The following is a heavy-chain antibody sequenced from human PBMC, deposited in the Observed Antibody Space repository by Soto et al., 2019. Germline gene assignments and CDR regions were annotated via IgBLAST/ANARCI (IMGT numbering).Heavy chain of an antibody. V-gene: IGHV3-23*01. D-gene: IGHD6-13*01. CDR3: AKGTAAAGLFDY. CDR1: GFTFSSYA. Sequence: EVQLLEAGGGLVQPGGSLRLACAASGFTFSSYAMSWVRQAPGKGLEWVSAISGSGGSTYYADSVKGRFTISRDNSKNTLYLQMNSLRAEDTAVYYCAKGTAAAGLFDYWGQGTLVTVSS. CDR2: ISGSGGST. J-gene: IGHJ4*02.